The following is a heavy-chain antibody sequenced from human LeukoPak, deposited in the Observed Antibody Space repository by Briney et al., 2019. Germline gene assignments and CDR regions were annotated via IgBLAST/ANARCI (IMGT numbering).Heavy chain of an antibody. CDR1: GFTDSSNY. D-gene: IGHD5-18*01. V-gene: IGHV3-66*02. Sequence: GGSLRLSCAASGFTDSSNYMSWVRQVPGKGLEWVSVIYSGGSTYYADSVKGRFTISRDNSKNTLYLQMNSLRAEDTAVYYCARQLWSYFDYWGQGTLVTVSS. CDR3: ARQLWSYFDY. CDR2: IYSGGST. J-gene: IGHJ4*02.